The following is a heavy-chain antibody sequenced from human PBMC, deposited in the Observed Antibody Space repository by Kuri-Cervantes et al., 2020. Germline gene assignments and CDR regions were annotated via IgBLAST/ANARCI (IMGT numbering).Heavy chain of an antibody. CDR2: MNPNSGNT. V-gene: IGHV1-8*01. J-gene: IGHJ4*02. CDR1: GYTFTSYD. Sequence: ASVKVSCKASGYTFTSYDIDWVRQATGQGLEWMGWMNPNSGNTGYAQKFQGRVTMTRNTSISTAYMELSSLRSEDTAVYYCARGEVDFGVVIIGPESTPYYFDYWGQGTLVTVSS. CDR3: ARGEVDFGVVIIGPESTPYYFDY. D-gene: IGHD3-3*01.